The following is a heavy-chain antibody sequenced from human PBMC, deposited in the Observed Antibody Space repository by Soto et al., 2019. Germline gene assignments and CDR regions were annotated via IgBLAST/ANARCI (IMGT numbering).Heavy chain of an antibody. D-gene: IGHD2-15*01. V-gene: IGHV3-48*01. J-gene: IGHJ4*02. Sequence: EVQLVESGGGLVQPGGSLRLSCAASGFTFSSYSMNWVRQAPGKGLEWVSYISSSSSTIYYADSVKGRFTISRDNAKNSLYLQMNSLRAEDTAVYYCATDIVVVVAATTDYWGQGTLVTVSS. CDR1: GFTFSSYS. CDR3: ATDIVVVVAATTDY. CDR2: ISSSSSTI.